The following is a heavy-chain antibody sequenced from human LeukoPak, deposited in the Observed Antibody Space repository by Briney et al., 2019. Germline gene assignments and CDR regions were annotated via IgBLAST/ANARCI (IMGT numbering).Heavy chain of an antibody. CDR1: GFPFSSYP. CDR2: ITASGDST. D-gene: IGHD6-13*01. J-gene: IGHJ4*02. Sequence: GGSLRLSCAGSGFPFSSYPISWVRQPPGKGLEWVSAITASGDSTYSADSVKGRFTISRDSSKNTLYLQMNSLRPEDTAVYYCAKQREGISWSPDYWGQGTLVTVSS. V-gene: IGHV3-23*01. CDR3: AKQREGISWSPDY.